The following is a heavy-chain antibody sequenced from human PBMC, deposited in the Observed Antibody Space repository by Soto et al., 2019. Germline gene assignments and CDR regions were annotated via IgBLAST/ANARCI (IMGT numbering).Heavy chain of an antibody. CDR3: ARRLQLTREYYFDY. V-gene: IGHV5-10-1*01. CDR1: GYSFTSYW. D-gene: IGHD5-12*01. Sequence: PGESLKISCKGSGYSFTSYWISWVRQMHGKGLEWMGRIDPSDSYTNYSPSFQGHVTISAEKSISTADLQWSSLKASDTAMYYCARRLQLTREYYFDYWGQGTLVTVSS. CDR2: IDPSDSYT. J-gene: IGHJ4*02.